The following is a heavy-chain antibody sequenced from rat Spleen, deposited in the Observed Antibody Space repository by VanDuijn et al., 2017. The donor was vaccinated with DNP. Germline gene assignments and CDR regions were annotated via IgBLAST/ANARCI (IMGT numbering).Heavy chain of an antibody. CDR2: ISYDGSST. CDR3: AGRPPPTRGPFDY. D-gene: IGHD1-4*01. J-gene: IGHJ2*01. CDR1: GFIFRNYW. Sequence: EVQLVESGGGPVQPGRSLKLSCVASGFIFRNYWMTWIRQAPGKGLEWVASISYDGSSTYYRDSVKGRFTISRDNAKSTLYLQMDSLRSEDTATYYCAGRPPPTRGPFDYWGQGVTVTVSS. V-gene: IGHV5-31*01.